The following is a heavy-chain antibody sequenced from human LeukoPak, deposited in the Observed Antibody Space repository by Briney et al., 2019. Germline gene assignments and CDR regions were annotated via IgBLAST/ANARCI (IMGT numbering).Heavy chain of an antibody. J-gene: IGHJ5*02. CDR1: GYSISSGYY. CDR2: INHSGST. CDR3: ARASTVTTRRGFDP. D-gene: IGHD4-17*01. Sequence: PSETLSLTCTVSGYSISSGYYWSWIRQPPGKGLEWIGEINHSGSTNYNPSLKSRVTISVDTSKNQFSLKLSSVTAADTAVYYCARASTVTTRRGFDPWGQGTLVTVSS. V-gene: IGHV4-38-2*02.